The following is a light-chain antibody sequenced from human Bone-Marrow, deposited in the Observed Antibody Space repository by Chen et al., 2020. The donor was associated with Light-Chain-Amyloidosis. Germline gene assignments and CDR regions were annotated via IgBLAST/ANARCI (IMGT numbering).Light chain of an antibody. V-gene: IGLV2-11*01. CDR2: GVS. Sequence: QSALTQPRSVSGSPGQSVAISRTGTSSDVGGYNYVSWYQQHPGKAPKLIIYGVSERPSGVPDRFSGSKSGNTASLTISGLQAEDEADYYCCSYAGTYTFFVFGTGTKVTVL. CDR1: SSDVGGYNY. J-gene: IGLJ1*01. CDR3: CSYAGTYTFFV.